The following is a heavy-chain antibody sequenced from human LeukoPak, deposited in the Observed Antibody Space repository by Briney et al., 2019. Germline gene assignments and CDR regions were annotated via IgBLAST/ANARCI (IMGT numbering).Heavy chain of an antibody. CDR3: ARGLYCSSTSCYTTLPDYYYYGMDV. D-gene: IGHD2-2*02. CDR1: GFTFSSYS. CDR2: ISSSSGYI. V-gene: IGHV3-21*01. J-gene: IGHJ6*02. Sequence: PGGSLRLSCAASGFTFSSYSMNWVRQAPGKGLEWVSSISSSSGYIYYADSVKGRFTISRDNAKNSLYLQMNSLRAEDTAVYYCARGLYCSSTSCYTTLPDYYYYGMDVWGQGTTVTVSS.